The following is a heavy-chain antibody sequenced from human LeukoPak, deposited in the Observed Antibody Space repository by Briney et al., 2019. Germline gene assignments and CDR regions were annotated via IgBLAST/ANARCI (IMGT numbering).Heavy chain of an antibody. CDR3: ARDPEDYYDSSDYYDGFDI. D-gene: IGHD3-22*01. V-gene: IGHV3-23*01. J-gene: IGHJ3*02. CDR2: ISGSGGRT. Sequence: PGGSPRLSCVGSGFSFSSYALTWVRQAPGKDLEWVSTISGSGGRTHYADFVKGRFTISRDDAKNSLYLQMNSLRAEDTAVYYCARDPEDYYDSSDYYDGFDIWGQGTMVTVSS. CDR1: GFSFSSYA.